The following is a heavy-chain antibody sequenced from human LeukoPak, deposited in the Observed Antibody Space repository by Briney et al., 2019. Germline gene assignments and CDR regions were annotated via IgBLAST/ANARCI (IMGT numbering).Heavy chain of an antibody. CDR3: ARDRVIAVAGTEYDYYYGMDV. Sequence: GGSLRLSCAASGFTFSSYWMSWVRQAPGKGLEWVANIKQDGSEKYYVDSVKGRFTISRDNAKNSLYLQMNSLRAEDTAVYYCARDRVIAVAGTEYDYYYGMDVWGQGTTVTVSS. D-gene: IGHD6-19*01. V-gene: IGHV3-7*01. CDR1: GFTFSSYW. J-gene: IGHJ6*02. CDR2: IKQDGSEK.